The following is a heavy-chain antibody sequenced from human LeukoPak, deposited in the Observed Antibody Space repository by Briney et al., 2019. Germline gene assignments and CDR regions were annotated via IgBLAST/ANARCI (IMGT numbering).Heavy chain of an antibody. D-gene: IGHD3-22*01. V-gene: IGHV3-33*01. CDR1: GFTFSSYG. Sequence: PGGSVRLPCAASGFTFSSYGMHWARQAPGKGREGVAVIWYDGSNKYYVDSVQGRFTISRDNSKNTLYLQMSSLRAEDTAVYYCARGDYYDSSGYYFPDAFDIWGQGTMVTVSS. CDR2: IWYDGSNK. J-gene: IGHJ3*02. CDR3: ARGDYYDSSGYYFPDAFDI.